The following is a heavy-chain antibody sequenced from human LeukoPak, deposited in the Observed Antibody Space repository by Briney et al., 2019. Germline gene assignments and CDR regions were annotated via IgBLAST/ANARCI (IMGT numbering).Heavy chain of an antibody. CDR2: INPNGGSP. CDR3: ARERRAWGEDF. D-gene: IGHD3-16*01. V-gene: IGHV1-46*01. Sequence: ASVKISCKASGYTFTNYYIHWVRQAPGQGLEWVGLINPNGGSPAYAQRSQGRVTVTTDTSTSTVYMELNSLGSEDTAVYYCARERRAWGEDFWGQGTLVTVSS. J-gene: IGHJ4*02. CDR1: GYTFTNYY.